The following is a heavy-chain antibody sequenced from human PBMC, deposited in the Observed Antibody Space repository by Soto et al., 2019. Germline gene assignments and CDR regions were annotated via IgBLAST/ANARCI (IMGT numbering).Heavy chain of an antibody. D-gene: IGHD2-2*01. Sequence: QVQLVQSGAEVKKPGSSVKVSCKASGGTFSSYAISWVRQAPGQGLEWMGGIIPIFGTANYAQKFQGRVTIAADASTITAYMALRSLRSEDRAVYYGERPGVPADTLNWFDAWGQGTLVTVSS. CDR2: IIPIFGTA. V-gene: IGHV1-69*01. J-gene: IGHJ5*02. CDR1: GGTFSSYA. CDR3: ERPGVPADTLNWFDA.